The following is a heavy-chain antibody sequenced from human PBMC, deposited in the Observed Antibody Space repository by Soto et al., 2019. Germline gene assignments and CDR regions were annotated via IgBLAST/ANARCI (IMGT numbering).Heavy chain of an antibody. CDR1: GYIIDTCW. CDR2: VYPDDSDT. Sequence: PGESLKITCRTSGYIIDTCWIGWVRQTPAKGLEWMGLVYPDDSDTRNNQSPPGQVTITSNKSTTTAYLQWRSLKASDTAMYYCARFGSGCAGYWGQGTPVPVSS. CDR3: ARFGSGCAGY. D-gene: IGHD3-16*01. V-gene: IGHV5-51*01. J-gene: IGHJ4*02.